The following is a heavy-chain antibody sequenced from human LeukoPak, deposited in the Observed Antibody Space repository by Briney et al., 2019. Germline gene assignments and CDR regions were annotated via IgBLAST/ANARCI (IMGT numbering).Heavy chain of an antibody. CDR2: ISDSGGRT. Sequence: GGSLRLSCAVSGITLSNYGMSWVRQAPGKGLEWVAGISDSGGRTNYADSVKGRFTIFRDNPKNTLYLQMNSLRAEDTAVYFCAKRGVVIRVILVGFHKEAYYFDSRGQGALVTVSS. CDR3: AKRGVVIRVILVGFHKEAYYFDS. D-gene: IGHD3-22*01. V-gene: IGHV3-23*01. J-gene: IGHJ4*02. CDR1: GITLSNYG.